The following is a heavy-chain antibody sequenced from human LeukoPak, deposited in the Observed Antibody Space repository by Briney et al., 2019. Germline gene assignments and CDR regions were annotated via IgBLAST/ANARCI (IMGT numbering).Heavy chain of an antibody. CDR1: GFTFSGHW. V-gene: IGHV3-74*03. J-gene: IGHJ4*02. CDR3: ARGPSGYHNT. CDR2: INEHGTDS. Sequence: PGGSLRLSCTASGFTFSGHWIHWVRQAPGMGLVWVSRINEHGTDSMYAESVKGRFTISRDNAKNTVYLQMNSLRAEDTAVYYCARGPSGYHNTGGQGTLVTVSS. D-gene: IGHD5-12*01.